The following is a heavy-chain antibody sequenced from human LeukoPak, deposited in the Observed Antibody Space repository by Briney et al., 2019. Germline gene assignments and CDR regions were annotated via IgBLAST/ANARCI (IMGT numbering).Heavy chain of an antibody. J-gene: IGHJ6*03. CDR3: ARDRGGSTSPYYYMDV. CDR1: GFTVSNNY. D-gene: IGHD2-2*01. Sequence: GGSLRLSCAASGFTVSNNYMTWVRQAPGKGLEWVSVIYSGGSTYYADSVKGRFTISRDNSKNTLYLQMNSLRAEDTAVYYCARDRGGSTSPYYYMDVWGKGTPVTVSS. V-gene: IGHV3-53*01. CDR2: IYSGGST.